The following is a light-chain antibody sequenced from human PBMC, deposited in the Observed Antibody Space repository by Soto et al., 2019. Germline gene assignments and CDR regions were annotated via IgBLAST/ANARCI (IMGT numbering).Light chain of an antibody. J-gene: IGKJ5*01. CDR3: QLYGLRLIT. Sequence: EIVLTQSPGTLSLSPGERATISCRASQSVRSNYLAWYQQKPGQAPRLLIYAASSRATGIPDRFGGSGSGIFFIFDICRLEPEDFAVYYCQLYGLRLITFVQGTRL. V-gene: IGKV3-20*01. CDR1: QSVRSNY. CDR2: AAS.